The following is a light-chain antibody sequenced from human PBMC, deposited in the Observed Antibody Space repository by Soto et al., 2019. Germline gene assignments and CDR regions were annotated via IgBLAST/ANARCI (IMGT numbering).Light chain of an antibody. CDR2: DVT. V-gene: IGLV2-14*03. CDR3: TSYTSDSAVI. Sequence: QSALTQPASVSGSPGQSVTISCTGTSSDIGGYRYVSWYQQRPGKAPKLMIHDVTNRPSGVSDRFSGSKSGNTASLTISGLQDEDEAYYYCTSYTSDSAVIFGGGTKLTVL. J-gene: IGLJ2*01. CDR1: SSDIGGYRY.